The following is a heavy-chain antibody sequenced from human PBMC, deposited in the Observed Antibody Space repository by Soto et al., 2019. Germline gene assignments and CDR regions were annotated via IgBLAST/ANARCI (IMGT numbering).Heavy chain of an antibody. D-gene: IGHD2-15*01. CDR2: ISGRGTIT. CDR3: AEWARYCSGADCRA. J-gene: IGHJ5*02. CDR1: GFPFSSRA. V-gene: IGHV3-23*01. Sequence: EVQLLESGGGLVQPGGSLRLSCAASGFPFSSRAMSWVRQAPGKGLEWVSAISGRGTITYYADSVKGRFTISRDTSKNTRYLKMNSRRADDTAVYYCAEWARYCSGADCRAWGQGTRVSVSS.